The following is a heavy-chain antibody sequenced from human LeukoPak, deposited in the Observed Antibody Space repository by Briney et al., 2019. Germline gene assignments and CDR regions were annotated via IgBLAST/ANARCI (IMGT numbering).Heavy chain of an antibody. CDR2: IYYSGST. V-gene: IGHV4-30-4*08. CDR1: GGSISSGDYY. J-gene: IGHJ4*02. D-gene: IGHD1-1*01. CDR3: ARGTTHRDLDY. Sequence: SETLSLTCTVSGGSISSGDYYWCWIRQPPGKGLEWIGYIYYSGSTYYNPSLKSRVTISVDTSKNQFSLKLSSVTAADTAVYYCARGTTHRDLDYWGEGTLVTVSS.